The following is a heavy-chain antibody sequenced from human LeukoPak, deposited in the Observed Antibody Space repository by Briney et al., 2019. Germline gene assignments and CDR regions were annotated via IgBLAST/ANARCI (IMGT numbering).Heavy chain of an antibody. V-gene: IGHV6-1*01. CDR1: GDSVSSNSAA. CDR3: ARDTYVQLYYYYGMDV. Sequence: SQTHSLTCAISGDSVSSNSAAWNWIRQSPSRGLEWLGRTYYRSKWYNDYAVSVKSRITINPDTSKNQFSLQLNSVTPEDTAVYYCARDTYVQLYYYYGMDVWGQGTTVTVSS. D-gene: IGHD1-1*01. CDR2: TYYRSKWYN. J-gene: IGHJ6*02.